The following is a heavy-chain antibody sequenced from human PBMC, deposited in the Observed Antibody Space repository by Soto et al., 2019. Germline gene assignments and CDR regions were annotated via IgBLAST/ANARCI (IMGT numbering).Heavy chain of an antibody. D-gene: IGHD2-8*01. V-gene: IGHV3-23*01. Sequence: GGSLRLSCAASGFTFSAYAMSWVRQAPGKGLQWVSGVGGSDTDKHYADSVRGRFTVSRDNSKNTLYLQMNSLRVDDTAVYYCAKDATAVNGVWDPFDMWGQGTGVTVSS. J-gene: IGHJ3*02. CDR2: VGGSDTDK. CDR1: GFTFSAYA. CDR3: AKDATAVNGVWDPFDM.